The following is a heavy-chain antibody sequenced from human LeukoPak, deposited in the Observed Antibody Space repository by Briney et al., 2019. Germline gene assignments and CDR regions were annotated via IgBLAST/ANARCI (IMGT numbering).Heavy chain of an antibody. CDR1: GFTFNNYV. J-gene: IGHJ6*03. Sequence: GGSLRLSCVTSGFTFNNYVMAWVRQAPGKGLEWVSTISAVFTNTYSADSVKGRFTISRDNSKNTLYLQMNSLRAEDTAVYYCAKDLSSGSGRAGNMDVWGNGTTVIVSS. D-gene: IGHD3-10*01. CDR3: AKDLSSGSGRAGNMDV. V-gene: IGHV3-23*01. CDR2: ISAVFTNT.